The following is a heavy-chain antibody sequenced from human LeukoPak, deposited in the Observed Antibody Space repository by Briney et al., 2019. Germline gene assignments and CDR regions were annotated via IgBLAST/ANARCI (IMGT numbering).Heavy chain of an antibody. J-gene: IGHJ3*02. D-gene: IGHD5-12*01. CDR1: GFTFSSYA. V-gene: IGHV3-23*01. Sequence: PGGSLRLSCAASGFTFSSYAMSWVRQAPGKGLEWVSAISGSGGSTYYADSVKGRFTISRDNSKNTLYLQMNSLRAEDTAVYYCAKDLLMQWLRFVYDAFAIWGQGTMVTVSS. CDR2: ISGSGGST. CDR3: AKDLLMQWLRFVYDAFAI.